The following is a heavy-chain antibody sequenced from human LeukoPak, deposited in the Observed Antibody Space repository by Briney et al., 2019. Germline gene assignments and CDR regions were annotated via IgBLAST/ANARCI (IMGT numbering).Heavy chain of an antibody. Sequence: PGGSLRLSCAASGFTFSGSAMHWVRQASGKGLEWVGRIRSKANSYATAYAASVKGRFTISRDDSKNTAYLQMNSLKTEDTAVYYCTRHAHSSSSSKSFGYWGQGTLVTVSS. V-gene: IGHV3-73*01. CDR2: IRSKANSYAT. J-gene: IGHJ4*02. CDR1: GFTFSGSA. D-gene: IGHD6-6*01. CDR3: TRHAHSSSSSKSFGY.